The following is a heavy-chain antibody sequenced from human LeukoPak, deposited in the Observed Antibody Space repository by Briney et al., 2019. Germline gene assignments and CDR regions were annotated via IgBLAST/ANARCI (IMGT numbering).Heavy chain of an antibody. CDR3: ARGPTPDIVVVPAAIFYDY. CDR2: INAGNGNT. D-gene: IGHD2-2*02. CDR1: GHTFTSYA. V-gene: IGHV1-3*01. Sequence: ASVKVSCKASGHTFTSYAMHWVRQAPGQRLGWMGWINAGNGNTKYSQKFQGRVTITRDTSASTAYMELSSLRSEDTAVYYCARGPTPDIVVVPAAIFYDYWGQGTLVTVSS. J-gene: IGHJ4*02.